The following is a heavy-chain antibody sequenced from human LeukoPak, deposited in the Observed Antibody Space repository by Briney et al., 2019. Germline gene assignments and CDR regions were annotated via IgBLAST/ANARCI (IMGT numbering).Heavy chain of an antibody. V-gene: IGHV1-2*02. D-gene: IGHD2-2*01. CDR3: ARAPIVVVPAAILNWFDP. CDR1: GYTFTGYY. J-gene: IGHJ5*02. CDR2: INPNSGGT. Sequence: ASVKVSCKASGYTFTGYYMHWVRQAPGQGLEWMGWINPNSGGTNYAQKFQGRVTMTRDTSISTAYMELSRLRSDDTAVYYCARAPIVVVPAAILNWFDPWGQGTLVTVSS.